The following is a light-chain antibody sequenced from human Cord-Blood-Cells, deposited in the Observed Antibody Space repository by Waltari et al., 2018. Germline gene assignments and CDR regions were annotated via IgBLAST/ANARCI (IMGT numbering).Light chain of an antibody. Sequence: QSALTQPPSVSGSPGQSVTISCTGTSSDVGGYNYVSWYQQHPGKAPKLMIYDVSKRPSGVPDRFSGSTSGNTASLTISGLQAEDEADYYCCSYAGSYVFGTGTKVTVL. CDR2: DVS. CDR1: SSDVGGYNY. CDR3: CSYAGSYV. J-gene: IGLJ1*01. V-gene: IGLV2-11*01.